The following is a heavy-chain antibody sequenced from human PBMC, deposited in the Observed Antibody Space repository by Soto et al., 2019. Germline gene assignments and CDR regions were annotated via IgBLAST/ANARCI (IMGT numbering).Heavy chain of an antibody. J-gene: IGHJ2*01. CDR3: AGGAVAGYWYFDL. Sequence: QVQLVESGGGVVQPGRSLRLSCAASGFTFSSYGMHWVRQAPGKGLEWVAVIWYDGSNKYYADSVKGRFTISRDNSKNKLYLQMNSLRAEDTAVYYCAGGAVAGYWYFDLWGRGTLVTVSS. CDR2: IWYDGSNK. V-gene: IGHV3-33*01. D-gene: IGHD6-19*01. CDR1: GFTFSSYG.